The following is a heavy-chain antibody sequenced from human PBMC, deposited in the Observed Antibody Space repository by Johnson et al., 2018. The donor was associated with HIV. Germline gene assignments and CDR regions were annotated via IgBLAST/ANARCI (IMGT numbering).Heavy chain of an antibody. D-gene: IGHD3-10*01. J-gene: IGHJ3*02. CDR3: VRGLLWFGELLEAFDI. Sequence: VRLVESGGGLIQPGGSLRLSCAASGFTVSSNYMSWVRQAPGKGLVWVSIIYSGGSTYYADSVRGRFTISRDNSKNTLYLQMTSLRAEDTAVYYCVRGLLWFGELLEAFDIWGQGTMVTVSS. V-gene: IGHV3-53*01. CDR2: IYSGGST. CDR1: GFTVSSNY.